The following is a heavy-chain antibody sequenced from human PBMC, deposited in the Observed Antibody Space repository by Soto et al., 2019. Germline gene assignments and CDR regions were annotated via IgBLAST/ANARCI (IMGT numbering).Heavy chain of an antibody. CDR2: INPSGTTT. V-gene: IGHV1-46*01. J-gene: IGHJ3*02. CDR3: AADDYGTEAGAFDI. D-gene: IGHD4-17*01. Sequence: QVQLVQSGAEVKKPGASVKVSCKASGYTFSSYYIHWVRQAPGQVLEWMGIINPSGTTTSYTPKFQGRVTMTRDTSTSIVYMELSSLRSDDTAVYFCAADDYGTEAGAFDIWGQGTVVTVSS. CDR1: GYTFSSYY.